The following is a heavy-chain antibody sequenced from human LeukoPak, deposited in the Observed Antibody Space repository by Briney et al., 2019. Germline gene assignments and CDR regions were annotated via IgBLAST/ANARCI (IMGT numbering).Heavy chain of an antibody. D-gene: IGHD3-10*01. Sequence: ASVKVSCKASGYTFTSYTIHWVRQAPGQRLEWMGWINAGNGNTKYSQNFQGRVTITRDTSASTAYMELSSLRSEDTAVYYCAREFLWFGELPAFDYWGQGTLVTVSS. J-gene: IGHJ4*02. CDR3: AREFLWFGELPAFDY. V-gene: IGHV1-3*01. CDR1: GYTFTSYT. CDR2: INAGNGNT.